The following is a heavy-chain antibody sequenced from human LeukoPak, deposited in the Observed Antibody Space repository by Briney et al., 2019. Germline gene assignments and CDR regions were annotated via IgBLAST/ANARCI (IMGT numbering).Heavy chain of an antibody. D-gene: IGHD4-17*01. Sequence: SVKDSCKASGGTFSSYAISWVRQAPGQGLEWMGRIIPVLGIANYAQKFQGRVTITADKSTSTAYMELSSLRSEDTAVYYCARVGRGTTVTTGTLDYWGQGTLVTASS. J-gene: IGHJ4*02. CDR2: IIPVLGIA. CDR1: GGTFSSYA. CDR3: ARVGRGTTVTTGTLDY. V-gene: IGHV1-69*04.